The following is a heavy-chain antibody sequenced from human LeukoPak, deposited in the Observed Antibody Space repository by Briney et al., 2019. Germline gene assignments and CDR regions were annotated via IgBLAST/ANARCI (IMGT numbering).Heavy chain of an antibody. CDR3: ARDQVDYDIPDHFDY. J-gene: IGHJ4*02. CDR1: GDSLSSSTCN. Sequence: SETLSLTCKVSGDSLSSSTCNRSWIRQPPGKGLEWIGYISQSGNSYFTPSLKSRATISVDRSKNHFSLTLISVTAADTAVYYCARDQVDYDIPDHFDYWGKGALVTVSS. V-gene: IGHV4-30-2*01. CDR2: ISQSGNS. D-gene: IGHD3-22*01.